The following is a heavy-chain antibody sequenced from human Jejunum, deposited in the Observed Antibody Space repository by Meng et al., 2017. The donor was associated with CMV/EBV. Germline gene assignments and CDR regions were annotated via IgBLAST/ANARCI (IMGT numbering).Heavy chain of an antibody. CDR3: ARRHCSGWYYFNS. CDR2: TDERERWID. Sequence: NWIRQSQWRRDEWVGRTDERERWIDEKATDVRSRIKIDGDKSKKEDYLRRKSGTREDTAVYYCARRHCSGWYYFNSWGQGTLVTVSS. J-gene: IGHJ4*02. V-gene: IGHV6-1*01. D-gene: IGHD6-19*01.